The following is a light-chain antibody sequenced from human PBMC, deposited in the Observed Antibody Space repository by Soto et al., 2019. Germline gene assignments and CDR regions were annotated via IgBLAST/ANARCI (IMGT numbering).Light chain of an antibody. CDR3: QAYDYSLTAFV. V-gene: IGLV1-40*01. CDR1: NSNLGAGYD. J-gene: IGLJ3*02. Sequence: QSVLTQPPSVSGAPGQRVTISCTGNNSNLGAGYDVHWYQQLPGAAPKLVVFGNRNRPSGVPERFSGSKSGTSASLAITGLQAEDEADCYCQAYDYSLTAFVFGGGTKLTVL. CDR2: GNR.